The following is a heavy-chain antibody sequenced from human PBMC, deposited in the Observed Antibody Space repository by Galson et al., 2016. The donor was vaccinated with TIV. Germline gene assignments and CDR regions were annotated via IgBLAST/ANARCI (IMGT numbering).Heavy chain of an antibody. CDR2: IFPGDSDT. J-gene: IGHJ3*01. D-gene: IGHD3-9*01. CDR1: RYNFASHW. Sequence: SGAEVKKPGESLKISCKGSRYNFASHWIGWVRQMPGKGPEWMGIIFPGDSDTRYSPSFQGQVTMSAAKSISTAYLQWISLKASDSAIYYCARHGRRGPGFSGFYVWGQGTKVIVSA. CDR3: ARHGRRGPGFSGFYV. V-gene: IGHV5-51*01.